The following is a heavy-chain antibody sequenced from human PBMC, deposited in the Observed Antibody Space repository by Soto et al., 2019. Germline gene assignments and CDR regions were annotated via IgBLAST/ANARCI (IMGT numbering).Heavy chain of an antibody. V-gene: IGHV3-33*01. CDR3: ATPRQDLSSSWPHAFDI. D-gene: IGHD6-13*01. J-gene: IGHJ3*02. CDR2: IWYDGSTK. CDR1: GFTFSSYG. Sequence: QVQLVESGGGVVQPGRSLRLSCAASGFTFSSYGMHWVRQAPGKGLEWVAVIWYDGSTKYYADSVKGRFTISRDNSKTTLCLKMNSLRAEDTAVYYCATPRQDLSSSWPHAFDIWGQGTMVTVSS.